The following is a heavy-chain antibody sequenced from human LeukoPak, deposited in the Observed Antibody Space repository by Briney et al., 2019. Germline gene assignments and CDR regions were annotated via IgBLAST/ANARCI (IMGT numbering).Heavy chain of an antibody. CDR3: ARGSPYYYDSSGYGRAFDY. CDR2: MNPNGGNT. V-gene: IGHV1-8*01. J-gene: IGHJ4*02. Sequence: ASVKVSCKASGYTFTSYDINWVRQATGQGLEWMGWMNPNGGNTGYAQKFQGRVTMTRNTSISTAYMELSSLRSEDTAVYYCARGSPYYYDSSGYGRAFDYWGQGTLVTVSS. CDR1: GYTFTSYD. D-gene: IGHD3-22*01.